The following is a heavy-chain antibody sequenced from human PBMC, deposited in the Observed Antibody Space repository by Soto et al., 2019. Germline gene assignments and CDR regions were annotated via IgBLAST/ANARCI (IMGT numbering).Heavy chain of an antibody. Sequence: ASVKVSCKASGYTFTIYGISWVRQAPGQGLEWMGWISAYNGNTNYAQKLQGRVTMTTDTSTSTAYMELRSLRSDDTAVYYCARYIGDQWLAYNWFDPWGQGTLVTVSS. CDR1: GYTFTIYG. D-gene: IGHD6-19*01. CDR2: ISAYNGNT. CDR3: ARYIGDQWLAYNWFDP. V-gene: IGHV1-18*01. J-gene: IGHJ5*02.